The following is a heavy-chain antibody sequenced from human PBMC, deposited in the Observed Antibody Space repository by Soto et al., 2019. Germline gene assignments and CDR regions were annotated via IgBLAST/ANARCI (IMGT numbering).Heavy chain of an antibody. D-gene: IGHD1-7*01. V-gene: IGHV4-59*01. J-gene: IGHJ3*02. Sequence: PSETLSLTCTVSGGSLSDYYWSWIRQPPGKGLEWIGYIYYSGTTNYNPSLRSRVTMSQDTSRNQFSLKLSSVTTADTAVYFCARGELPRTHYTGFDIWGLGTMVTVSS. CDR3: ARGELPRTHYTGFDI. CDR1: GGSLSDYY. CDR2: IYYSGTT.